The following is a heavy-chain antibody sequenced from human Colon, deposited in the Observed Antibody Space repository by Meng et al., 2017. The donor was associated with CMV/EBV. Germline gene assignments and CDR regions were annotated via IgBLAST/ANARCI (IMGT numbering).Heavy chain of an antibody. CDR2: IYWDDDT. V-gene: IGHV2-5*02. CDR1: GFSFTTDEAG. CDR3: VHRSYSGQDDY. D-gene: IGHD5-12*01. J-gene: IGHJ4*02. Sequence: TLTDSGPTRVNPTQSLPLPFTFSGFSFTTDEAGVGWIRHPPGKALEWLALIYWDDDTRYSPSLKTRLTITRDTSKNQVILTMTNMDPADTATYYCVHRSYSGQDDYWGQGALVTAPQ.